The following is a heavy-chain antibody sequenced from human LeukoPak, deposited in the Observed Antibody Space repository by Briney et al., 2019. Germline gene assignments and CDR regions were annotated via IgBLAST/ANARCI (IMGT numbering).Heavy chain of an antibody. CDR3: ASVYCSSTSCYSDRIDY. V-gene: IGHV1-69*05. D-gene: IGHD2-2*02. Sequence: GSSVKVSCKASGGTFSSYAISWVRQAPGQGLEWMGRIIPIFGTANYAQKFQGRVTITTNESTSTAYMELSSLRSEDTAVYYCASVYCSSTSCYSDRIDYWGRGTLVTVSS. CDR2: IIPIFGTA. J-gene: IGHJ4*02. CDR1: GGTFSSYA.